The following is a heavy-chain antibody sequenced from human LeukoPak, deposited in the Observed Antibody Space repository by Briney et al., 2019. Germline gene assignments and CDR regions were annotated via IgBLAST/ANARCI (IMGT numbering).Heavy chain of an antibody. V-gene: IGHV1-46*01. CDR3: AREGPGKIHFDY. CDR1: GYTFTSYG. J-gene: IGHJ4*02. CDR2: IYASGGST. Sequence: GASVKVSCKASGYTFTSYGISWVRQAPGQGLEWMGTIYASGGSTKYAQKFQGRVTMTRDTSTSTVYMELSSLRSEDTAVYYCAREGPGKIHFDYWGQGTLVTVSS.